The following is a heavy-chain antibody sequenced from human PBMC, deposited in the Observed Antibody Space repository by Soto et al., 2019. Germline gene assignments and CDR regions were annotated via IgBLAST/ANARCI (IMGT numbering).Heavy chain of an antibody. Sequence: SCXASGGTFSSYAISCVRQAPGQGLEWMGGIIPIFGTANYAQKFQGIVTITADKSTSTAYRELSSLRSEDTAVYYCATPLLLALGPRGDAFDISGQGTMVTVSS. V-gene: IGHV1-69*06. CDR3: ATPLLLALGPRGDAFDI. D-gene: IGHD3-22*01. J-gene: IGHJ3*02. CDR2: IIPIFGTA. CDR1: GGTFSSYA.